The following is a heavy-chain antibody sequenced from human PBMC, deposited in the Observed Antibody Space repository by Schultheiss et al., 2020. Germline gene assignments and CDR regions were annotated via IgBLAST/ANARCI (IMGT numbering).Heavy chain of an antibody. D-gene: IGHD4-11*01. CDR2: ISWNSGSI. J-gene: IGHJ4*02. CDR3: AKRMDSIATTGVDY. V-gene: IGHV3-23*01. CDR1: GGSISSVDYY. Sequence: ETLSLTCSVSGGSISSVDYYWSWIRQLPGKGLEWVSGISWNSGSIGYADSVKGRFTISRDNSKSTLYLQMNSLRAEDTALYYCAKRMDSIATTGVDYWGQGTLVTVSS.